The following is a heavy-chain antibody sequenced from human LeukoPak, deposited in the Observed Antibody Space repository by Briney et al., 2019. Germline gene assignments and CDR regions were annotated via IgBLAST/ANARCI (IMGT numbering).Heavy chain of an antibody. Sequence: SETLSLTCTVSGGSISSYYWSWIRQPPGKGLEWIGYIYYSGSTNYNPSLKSRVTISVDTSKSQFSLKLSSVTAADTAVYYCARTPTTGSYGMDVWGQGTTVTVSS. J-gene: IGHJ6*02. CDR1: GGSISSYY. D-gene: IGHD1-1*01. V-gene: IGHV4-59*01. CDR2: IYYSGST. CDR3: ARTPTTGSYGMDV.